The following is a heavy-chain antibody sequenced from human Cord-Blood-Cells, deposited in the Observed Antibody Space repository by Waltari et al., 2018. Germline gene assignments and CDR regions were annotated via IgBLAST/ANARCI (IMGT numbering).Heavy chain of an antibody. D-gene: IGHD1-26*01. CDR2: IYSGGST. CDR3: AREGGSYYFDY. J-gene: IGHJ4*02. Sequence: EVQLVESGGGLIQPGGSLRLSCAASGFTVSSNYMSWVRQSPGKGLEWVSVIYSGGSTYDADSGKGRFTISRDNSKNTLYLQMNSLRAEDTAVYYCAREGGSYYFDYWGQGTLVTVSS. V-gene: IGHV3-53*01. CDR1: GFTVSSNY.